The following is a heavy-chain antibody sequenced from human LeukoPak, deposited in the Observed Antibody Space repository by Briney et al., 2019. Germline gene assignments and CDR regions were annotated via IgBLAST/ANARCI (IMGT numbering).Heavy chain of an antibody. CDR1: GFTFSSYS. J-gene: IGHJ6*04. CDR2: ITSSSSSI. V-gene: IGHV3-21*01. CDR3: ATAYYYGSGSYNYYYYGMDV. D-gene: IGHD3-10*01. Sequence: PGGSLRLSCVASGFTFSSYSMNWVRQAPGKGLGWVSSITSSSSSIYYSDSLKGRFTISRDNAKNSLYLQMSSLRAEDTAVYYCATAYYYGSGSYNYYYYGMDVWGKGTTVTVSS.